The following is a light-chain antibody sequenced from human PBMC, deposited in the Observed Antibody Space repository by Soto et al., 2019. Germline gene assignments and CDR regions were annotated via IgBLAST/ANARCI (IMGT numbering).Light chain of an antibody. CDR1: QSVSSSF. V-gene: IGKV3-20*01. CDR2: GAS. Sequence: EIVLTQSPGSLSLSPGERATLSCRASQSVSSSFFAWYQQKPGQAPRLVIYGASSRATGIPDRFSGSGSGTDFTLTISRLEPDDFAVYYCQHYASSVTFGQGTKVEIK. CDR3: QHYASSVT. J-gene: IGKJ1*01.